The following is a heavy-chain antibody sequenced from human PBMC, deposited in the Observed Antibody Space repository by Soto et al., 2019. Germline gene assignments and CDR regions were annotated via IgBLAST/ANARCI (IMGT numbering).Heavy chain of an antibody. CDR2: IYDSGST. Sequence: QLQLRESGPGLVKPSETLSLTCTVSGGSISGGVGGRYYWRWIRQPPGKGLGWIGYIYDSGSTYYNPSLKSRVTISVDTSKNQFSLRLSSVTAADTAVYYCAREVIPLTTDWYFDLWGRGTLVTVSS. CDR1: GGSISGGVGGRYY. CDR3: AREVIPLTTDWYFDL. D-gene: IGHD4-17*01. V-gene: IGHV4-30-4*01. J-gene: IGHJ2*01.